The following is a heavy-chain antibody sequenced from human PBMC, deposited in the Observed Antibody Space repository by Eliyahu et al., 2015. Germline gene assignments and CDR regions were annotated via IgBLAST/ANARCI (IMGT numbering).Heavy chain of an antibody. Sequence: SYWMHWVRQAPGKGLVWLSRINSDGSSTSYADSVKGRFTISRDNAKNTLYLQMNSLRAEDTAVYYCARGVLRLREGYGMDVWGQGTTVTVSS. CDR1: SYW. V-gene: IGHV3-74*01. D-gene: IGHD3-16*01. CDR3: ARGVLRLREGYGMDV. J-gene: IGHJ6*02. CDR2: INSDGSST.